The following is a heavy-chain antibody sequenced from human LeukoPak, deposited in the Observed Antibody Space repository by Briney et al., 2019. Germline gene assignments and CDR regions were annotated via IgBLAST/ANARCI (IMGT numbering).Heavy chain of an antibody. J-gene: IGHJ5*02. D-gene: IGHD2-15*01. Sequence: GGSLRLSCAASGFTFSSYSMNWVRQAPGKGLEWVSSISSSSSYIYYADSVKGRFTISRDNAKNSLYLQMNSLRAEDTAVYYCARDSGYCSGGSCYDIWFDPWGQGTLVTVSS. CDR2: ISSSSSYI. CDR1: GFTFSSYS. V-gene: IGHV3-21*01. CDR3: ARDSGYCSGGSCYDIWFDP.